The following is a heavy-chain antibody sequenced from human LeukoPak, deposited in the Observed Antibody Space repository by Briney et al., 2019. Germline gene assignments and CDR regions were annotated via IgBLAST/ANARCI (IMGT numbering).Heavy chain of an antibody. CDR3: AKAFDYNGLRGEGGSFDC. CDR1: GFNFSKND. Sequence: PGGSLRLSCVASGFNFSKNDMHWVRQTTERRLEWVSAIGVGGDTYYADPVKGRFTISRDNGKSSVYLQMNGLRAGDTAVYFCAKAFDYNGLRGEGGSFDCWGQGALVTVSS. CDR2: IGVGGDT. V-gene: IGHV3-13*01. J-gene: IGHJ4*02. D-gene: IGHD4-11*01.